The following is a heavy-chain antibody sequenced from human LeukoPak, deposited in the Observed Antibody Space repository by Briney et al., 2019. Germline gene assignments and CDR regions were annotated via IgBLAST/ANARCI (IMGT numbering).Heavy chain of an antibody. CDR2: IDPTGGST. J-gene: IGHJ4*02. Sequence: ASVKVSCTASGYTFPSYFMHWVRQAPGQGLEWMGIIDPTGGSTTYAQKFQGRVTMTRDTSTSTVYMELSSLRSDDTAVYYCARTAARRFDYWGQGTLVTVSS. CDR3: ARTAARRFDY. D-gene: IGHD6-6*01. CDR1: GYTFPSYF. V-gene: IGHV1-46*01.